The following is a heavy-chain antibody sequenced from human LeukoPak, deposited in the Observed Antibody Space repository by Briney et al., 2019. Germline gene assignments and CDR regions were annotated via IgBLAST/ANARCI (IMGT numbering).Heavy chain of an antibody. CDR3: ANYCSSTSCYPTFDV. D-gene: IGHD2-2*01. V-gene: IGHV4-39*07. CDR2: IYYSGST. Sequence: SETLTLTCTVSGGSITSSSYYWGWIRQPPGKGLEWIGSIYYSGSTYYNPSLQSRVTISVDTSKNQFFLKLSSVTAADTAVYYCANYCSSTSCYPTFDVWGQGTMVTVSS. J-gene: IGHJ3*01. CDR1: GGSITSSSYY.